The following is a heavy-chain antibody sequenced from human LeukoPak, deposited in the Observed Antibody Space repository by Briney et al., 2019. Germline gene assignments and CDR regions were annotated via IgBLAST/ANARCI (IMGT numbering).Heavy chain of an antibody. Sequence: GGSLRLSCAASGFTFSNYAMSWVRQAPGKGLEWVSTISGGGGTTYYADSVKGRFTIFRDNAKNSLYLQMNSLRAEDTAVYYCARDRATAYFDYWGQGTLVTVSS. CDR2: ISGGGGTT. J-gene: IGHJ4*02. CDR1: GFTFSNYA. D-gene: IGHD5-24*01. V-gene: IGHV3-23*01. CDR3: ARDRATAYFDY.